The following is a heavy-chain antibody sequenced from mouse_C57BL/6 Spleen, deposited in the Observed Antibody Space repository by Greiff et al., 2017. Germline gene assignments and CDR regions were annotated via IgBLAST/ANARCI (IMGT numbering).Heavy chain of an antibody. Sequence: VQLKQSGPGLVKPSQSLSITCSVTGYSITSGYYWNWIRQFPGNKLEWMGYISYDGCKNYNPFLKNRISITRDTSKNQFFLKLNSVTTEDTATYYCARQETLDFDYWGQGTTLSVSS. CDR2: ISYDGCK. J-gene: IGHJ2*01. V-gene: IGHV3-6*01. CDR3: ARQETLDFDY. CDR1: GYSITSGYY.